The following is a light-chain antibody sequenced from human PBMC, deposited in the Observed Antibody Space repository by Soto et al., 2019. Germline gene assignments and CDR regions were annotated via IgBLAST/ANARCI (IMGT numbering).Light chain of an antibody. CDR2: EVI. V-gene: IGLV2-14*01. CDR1: SSDVGGYNY. J-gene: IGLJ2*01. CDR3: SSYTISGTLVL. Sequence: QSVLTQPASVSGSPGQSITISCTGTSSDVGGYNYVSWYQQHPGKAPKLIIYEVINRPSGISDRFSGPKSGNTASLTISGLQAEDESDYYCSSYTISGTLVLFGGGTKLTVL.